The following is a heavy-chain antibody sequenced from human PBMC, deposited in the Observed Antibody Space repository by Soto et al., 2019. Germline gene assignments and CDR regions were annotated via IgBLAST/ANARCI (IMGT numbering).Heavy chain of an antibody. Sequence: QVQLQESGPGLVKPSQTLSLTCTVSGGSINTVNYFWSWIRQSPDKGLEWIGHIYNGGTTYNNPSHTSXXTXPXITSNNQFSLKLSSVSAADTAVYYCARGPSGDKVDYWGQGTLVTVSS. CDR1: GGSINTVNYF. V-gene: IGHV4-30-4*01. J-gene: IGHJ4*02. D-gene: IGHD7-27*01. CDR3: ARGPSGDKVDY. CDR2: IYNGGTT.